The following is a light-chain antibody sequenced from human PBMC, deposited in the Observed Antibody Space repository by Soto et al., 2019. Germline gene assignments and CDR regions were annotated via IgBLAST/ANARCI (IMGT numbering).Light chain of an antibody. J-gene: IGLJ1*01. CDR2: EVS. CDR1: SSDVGGYNY. V-gene: IGLV2-14*01. CDR3: SSYISSSFYV. Sequence: QSALTQPASVSGSPGQSITISCTGTSSDVGGYNYVSWYQQYPGKAPKLMIYEVSNRPSGVSNRFSGSKSGNTASLTISGLQAEDEADYYCSSYISSSFYVFGSGTKVTVL.